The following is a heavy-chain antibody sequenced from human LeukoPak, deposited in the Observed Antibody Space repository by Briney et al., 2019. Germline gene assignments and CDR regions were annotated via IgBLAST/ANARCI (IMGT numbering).Heavy chain of an antibody. CDR1: GFIFSDYP. CDR3: ARRIRDTTGHAFDF. V-gene: IGHV3-11*01. CDR2: TRVSDNNL. J-gene: IGHJ3*01. D-gene: IGHD1-14*01. Sequence: PGGSLRLSCAASGFIFSDYPMSWIRQAPGKGLEWLSYTRVSDNNLYYADSVKGRFTISRDNAQTSLYLQMNSLRAEDTAVYYCARRIRDTTGHAFDFWGQGTMVTVSS.